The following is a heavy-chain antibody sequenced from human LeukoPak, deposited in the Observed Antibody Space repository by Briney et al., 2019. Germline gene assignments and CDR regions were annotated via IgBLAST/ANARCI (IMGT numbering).Heavy chain of an antibody. CDR3: ASSMVATCGGDY. Sequence: ASVKVSCKASGYTFTNYEINWVRQAPGQGLEWMGRINPNSGGTNYAQKFQGRVTMTRDTSISTAYMELSRLRSDDTAVYYCASSMVATCGGDYWGQGTLVTVSS. J-gene: IGHJ4*02. D-gene: IGHD3-16*01. CDR2: INPNSGGT. V-gene: IGHV1-2*06. CDR1: GYTFTNYE.